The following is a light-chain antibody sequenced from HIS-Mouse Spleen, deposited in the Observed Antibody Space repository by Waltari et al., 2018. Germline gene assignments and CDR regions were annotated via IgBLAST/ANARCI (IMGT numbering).Light chain of an antibody. CDR1: SSNIGSNY. CDR3: AAWDDSLSGPV. CDR2: RNN. Sequence: QSVLTQPPSASGTPGQRVTISCSGSSSNIGSNYVYWYQQPPGTAPKLLIYRNNQRPSGVPDRFSASKSGTSASLAISGLRSEDEADYYCAAWDDSLSGPVFGGGTKLTVL. V-gene: IGLV1-47*01. J-gene: IGLJ3*02.